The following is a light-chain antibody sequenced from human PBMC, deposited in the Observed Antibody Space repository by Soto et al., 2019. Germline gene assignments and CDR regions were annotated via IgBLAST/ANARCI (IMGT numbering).Light chain of an antibody. J-gene: IGKJ5*01. CDR1: QSVSIS. Sequence: EIVVAQAPTTLSLSPGERATLSWRAIQSVSISLAWYQQKPGQAPRLLIYDASNRATGVPARFSGSGSGTDFTLTVSSLEPEDFALYYCQQRSNWPPEITFGQGTRLEI. CDR3: QQRSNWPPEIT. V-gene: IGKV3-11*01. CDR2: DAS.